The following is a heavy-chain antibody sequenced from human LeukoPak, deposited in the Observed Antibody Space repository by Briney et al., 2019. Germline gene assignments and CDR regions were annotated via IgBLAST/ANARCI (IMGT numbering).Heavy chain of an antibody. Sequence: PGGSLRLSCAASGFTFGSYGMHWVRQAPGKGLEWVTFIRSDGSNKYYADSVKGRFTISRDNSNNTLFLHLNSLRGEDTAVYYCTRNSGWYGLSWGQGTLVTVSS. CDR2: IRSDGSNK. CDR1: GFTFGSYG. CDR3: TRNSGWYGLS. V-gene: IGHV3-30*02. J-gene: IGHJ1*01. D-gene: IGHD6-19*01.